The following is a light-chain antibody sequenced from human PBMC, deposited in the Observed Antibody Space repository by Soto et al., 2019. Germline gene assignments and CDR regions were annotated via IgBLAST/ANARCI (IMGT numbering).Light chain of an antibody. J-gene: IGKJ3*01. V-gene: IGKV3-11*01. Sequence: IVLTQSPANLSLSPGERATLSCRASQSVSSFLAWYQQKPGQAPRLLIYDASNRATGIPARFSGSGSGTDFTLTISSLETEDFAVYYCQHRSSWPGAFGPGTKVDIK. CDR2: DAS. CDR1: QSVSSF. CDR3: QHRSSWPGA.